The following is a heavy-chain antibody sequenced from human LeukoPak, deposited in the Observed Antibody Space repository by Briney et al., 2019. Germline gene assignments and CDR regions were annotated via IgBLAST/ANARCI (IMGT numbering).Heavy chain of an antibody. CDR1: GFTFSDYA. CDR2: ICDRSVRT. J-gene: IGHJ4*02. CDR3: ASLGYSSGWYPFDY. D-gene: IGHD6-19*01. V-gene: IGHV3-23*01. Sequence: GGSLRLSCAASGFTFSDYAMSWVRQAPGKGLEWVSGICDRSVRTYYADSVKGRFTISRDNAKNSLYLQMNSLRDEDTAVYYCASLGYSSGWYPFDYWGQGTLVTVSS.